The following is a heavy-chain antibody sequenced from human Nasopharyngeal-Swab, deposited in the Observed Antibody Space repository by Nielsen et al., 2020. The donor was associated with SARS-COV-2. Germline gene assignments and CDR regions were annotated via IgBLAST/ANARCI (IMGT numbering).Heavy chain of an antibody. CDR1: GGTFSSYA. V-gene: IGHV1-69*13. J-gene: IGHJ6*03. Sequence: SVKVSCQASGGTFSSYAISWVRQAPGQGLEWMGGIIPIFGTANYAQKFQGRVTITADESTSTAYMELSSLRSEDTAVYYCARLPYGDYEVGSYYYYYMDVWGKGTTVTVSS. CDR3: ARLPYGDYEVGSYYYYYMDV. D-gene: IGHD4-17*01. CDR2: IIPIFGTA.